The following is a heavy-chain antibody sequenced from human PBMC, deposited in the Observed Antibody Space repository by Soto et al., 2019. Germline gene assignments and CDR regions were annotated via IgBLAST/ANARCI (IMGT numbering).Heavy chain of an antibody. CDR3: SHDYGGYSDY. J-gene: IGHJ4*02. V-gene: IGHV2-5*02. CDR1: GFSLTTSGVG. D-gene: IGHD3-10*01. Sequence: QITLKESGPTLVTPTQALTLTCTFSGFSLTTSGVGVGWIRQPPGKALEWLGLIYWGDDMRYNPSLRRRLTIIKDPSRNQVVLTMTNMDPVDTATYYCSHDYGGYSDYWGQGTLVTVSS. CDR2: IYWGDDM.